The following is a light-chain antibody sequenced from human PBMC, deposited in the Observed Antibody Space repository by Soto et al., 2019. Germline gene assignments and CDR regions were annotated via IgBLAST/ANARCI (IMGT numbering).Light chain of an antibody. CDR3: CSYAGSSTWV. CDR1: SSDVGSYNL. Sequence: QSALTQPASVSGPPGQSLTISCTGTSSDVGSYNLVSWYQQHPGKAPKLMIYEGSKRPSGVSNRFSGSKSGNTASLTISGLQAEDEADYYCCSYAGSSTWVFGGGTKVTVL. V-gene: IGLV2-23*01. J-gene: IGLJ3*02. CDR2: EGS.